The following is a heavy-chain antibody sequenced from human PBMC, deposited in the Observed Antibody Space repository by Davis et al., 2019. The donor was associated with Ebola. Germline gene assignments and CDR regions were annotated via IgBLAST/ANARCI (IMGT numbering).Heavy chain of an antibody. CDR1: GASMTGAHY. CDR3: ARVLEPRIYGMDA. CDR2: MYHGGKT. J-gene: IGHJ6*01. Sequence: MPGGSLRLSCTVSGASMTGAHYWGWIRQFPGKGLEWIGSMYHGGKTYYSPSLQSRVAISIETSKSQLSLKLTSVTAADTAVYFCARVLEPRIYGMDAWGQGTTVIVSS. D-gene: IGHD1-14*01. V-gene: IGHV4-38-2*02.